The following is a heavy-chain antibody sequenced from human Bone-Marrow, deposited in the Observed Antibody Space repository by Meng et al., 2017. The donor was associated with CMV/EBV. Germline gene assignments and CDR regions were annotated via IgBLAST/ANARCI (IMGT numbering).Heavy chain of an antibody. CDR1: GFTFSSYA. V-gene: IGHV3-64*02. J-gene: IGHJ6*01. D-gene: IGHD6-19*01. Sequence: GESLKISCAASGFTFSSYAMHWVRQAPGKGLEYVSAISSNGGSTYYADSVKGRFTISRDNSKNTLYLQMGSLRAEDMAVYYYARALAVAGNYHYYGMDVWGQGTTVNVSS. CDR3: ARALAVAGNYHYYGMDV. CDR2: ISSNGGST.